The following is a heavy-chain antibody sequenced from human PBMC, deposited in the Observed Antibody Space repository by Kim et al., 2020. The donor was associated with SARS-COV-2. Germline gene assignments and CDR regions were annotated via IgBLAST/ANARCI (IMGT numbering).Heavy chain of an antibody. Sequence: KSRVTISVDTSKNQFSLTLSSVTAADTAVYYCARGRRRTMVRGVIPFDYWGQGTLVTVSS. V-gene: IGHV4-34*01. J-gene: IGHJ4*02. D-gene: IGHD3-10*01. CDR3: ARGRRRTMVRGVIPFDY.